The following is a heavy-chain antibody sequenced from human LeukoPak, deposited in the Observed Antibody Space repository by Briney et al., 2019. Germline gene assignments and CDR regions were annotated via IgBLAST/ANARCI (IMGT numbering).Heavy chain of an antibody. CDR3: ARGARGYDSSGDAFDI. CDR2: INPNSGGT. Sequence: ASVKVSCKASGYTFTRYYMHWVRQAPGQGLEGMGWINPNSGGTNYVQKFQGRVTMTRDTSISTAYMELSRLRSDDTAVYYCARGARGYDSSGDAFDIWGQGTMVTVSS. CDR1: GYTFTRYY. J-gene: IGHJ3*02. V-gene: IGHV1-2*02. D-gene: IGHD3-22*01.